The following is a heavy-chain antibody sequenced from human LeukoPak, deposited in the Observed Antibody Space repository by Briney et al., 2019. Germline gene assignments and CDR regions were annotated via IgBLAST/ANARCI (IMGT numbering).Heavy chain of an antibody. CDR3: ARDRVRGFKQHLSVGAFDI. V-gene: IGHV4-4*07. J-gene: IGHJ3*02. Sequence: SETLSLTCTVSGGSISSYYWSWIGQPAGKGLEWIGRIYTSGSTNYNPSLKSRVTMSVDTSKNQFSLKLSSVTAADTAVYYCARDRVRGFKQHLSVGAFDIWGQGTMVTVSS. CDR1: GGSISSYY. D-gene: IGHD6-13*01. CDR2: IYTSGST.